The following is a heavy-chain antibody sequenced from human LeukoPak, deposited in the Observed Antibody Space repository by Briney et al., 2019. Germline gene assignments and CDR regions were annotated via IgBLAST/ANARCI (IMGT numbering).Heavy chain of an antibody. V-gene: IGHV4-4*07. Sequence: SATLFLSCTVAGDFTTCYFWSWIQQPAGRGQERIVSNYTGASSNYSPSLKSQVTMSVDTSMNKFSLKLSSVTAADTAVYYCARGMWIQPFDYWGQGTLVTVSS. J-gene: IGHJ4*02. CDR3: ARGMWIQPFDY. CDR2: NYTGASS. CDR1: GDFTTCYF. D-gene: IGHD5-18*01.